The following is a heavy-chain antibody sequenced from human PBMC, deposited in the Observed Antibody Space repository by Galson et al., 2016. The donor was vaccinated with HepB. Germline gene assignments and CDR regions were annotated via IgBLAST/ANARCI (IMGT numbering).Heavy chain of an antibody. CDR2: IYYKGTT. Sequence: SETLSLTCTVSGGSISGSHNYWGWIRQPPGKRLEWMGSIYYKGTTNYNPYLESRLTISVDTSKNLFSLKLTSVTAADTAAYYCARANLGFCTSTTCSSNWFDPWGQGTLVTVSS. CDR3: ARANLGFCTSTTCSSNWFDP. V-gene: IGHV4-39*02. D-gene: IGHD2-2*01. J-gene: IGHJ5*02. CDR1: GGSISGSHNY.